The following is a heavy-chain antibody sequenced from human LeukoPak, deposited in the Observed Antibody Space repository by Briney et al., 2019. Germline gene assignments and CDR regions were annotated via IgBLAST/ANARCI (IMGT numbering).Heavy chain of an antibody. J-gene: IGHJ4*02. CDR3: ARKRASGGYEFDY. CDR1: RFTFSNFA. Sequence: GGSLRLSCAASRFTFSNFAMHWVRQAPGKGLEYVSSMTSNGAGTSYANSVKGRFTISRDNSKNTLYLQMGSLRAEDTALYYCARKRASGGYEFDYWGQGTLVTVSS. CDR2: MTSNGAGT. V-gene: IGHV3-64*01. D-gene: IGHD5-12*01.